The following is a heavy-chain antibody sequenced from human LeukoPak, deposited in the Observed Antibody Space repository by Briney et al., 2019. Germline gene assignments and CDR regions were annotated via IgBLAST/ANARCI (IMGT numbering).Heavy chain of an antibody. D-gene: IGHD6-19*01. CDR2: ISSSGSTI. Sequence: GGSLRLSCAASGFTFSDYYMSWIRQAPGKGLEWVSYISSSGSTIYYADSVKGRFTISRDNAKNSLYLQMNSLRAEDMAVYYCGRASGWYERGPDYYYYMDVWGKGTTVTVSS. CDR1: GFTFSDYY. J-gene: IGHJ6*03. V-gene: IGHV3-11*04. CDR3: GRASGWYERGPDYYYYMDV.